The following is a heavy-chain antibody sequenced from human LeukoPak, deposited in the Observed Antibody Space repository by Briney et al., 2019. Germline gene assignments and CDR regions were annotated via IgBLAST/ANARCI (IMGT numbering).Heavy chain of an antibody. J-gene: IGHJ3*02. CDR1: GFTFSSYE. Sequence: GGSLRLSCAASGFTFSSYEMNWVRQAPGKGLEWVSYISSSGSTIYYADSVKGRFTISRDNAKNSLYLQMNSLRAEDTAVYYCARDGRPNVLLWFGEVGIDAFDIWGQGTMVTVSS. D-gene: IGHD3-10*01. CDR2: ISSSGSTI. V-gene: IGHV3-48*03. CDR3: ARDGRPNVLLWFGEVGIDAFDI.